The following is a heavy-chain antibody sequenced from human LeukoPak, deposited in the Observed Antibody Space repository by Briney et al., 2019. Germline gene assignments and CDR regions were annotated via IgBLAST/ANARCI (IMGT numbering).Heavy chain of an antibody. CDR1: GLTFSNAW. D-gene: IGHD5-12*01. Sequence: GGSLRLSCVASGLTFSNAWMSWVRQAPGKGLEWVGRIKSKTDGGTTDYAAPVKGRFTISRDDSKNTLYLQMNSLKTEDTAVYYCTTARLYYYYGMDVWGKGTTVTVSS. V-gene: IGHV3-15*01. CDR3: TTARLYYYYGMDV. J-gene: IGHJ6*04. CDR2: IKSKTDGGTT.